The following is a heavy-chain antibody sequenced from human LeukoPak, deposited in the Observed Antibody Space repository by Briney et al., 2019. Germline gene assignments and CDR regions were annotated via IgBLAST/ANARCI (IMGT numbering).Heavy chain of an antibody. CDR3: ARGGQFSFYYYGMDV. Sequence: PGGSLRLSCAASGFTVSSNYMSWVRQAPGKGLEWVSVIYSGGSTYYADSVKGRFTISRDNSKNTLYIQMNSLRAEDTAVYYCARGGQFSFYYYGMDVWGQGTTVTVSS. J-gene: IGHJ6*02. D-gene: IGHD2/OR15-2a*01. V-gene: IGHV3-53*01. CDR1: GFTVSSNY. CDR2: IYSGGST.